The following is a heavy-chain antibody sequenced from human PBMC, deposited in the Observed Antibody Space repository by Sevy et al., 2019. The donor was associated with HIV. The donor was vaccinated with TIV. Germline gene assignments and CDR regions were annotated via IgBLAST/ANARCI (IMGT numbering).Heavy chain of an antibody. Sequence: GGSLRLSCAASGFAFYDYSMSWIRQAPGKGLEWVATLSFGCGKINYADSVKGRFTISRDNSKNSVYLQMDNLRVEDTALYYCAREGCTRPHDYWGQGTLVTVSS. CDR2: LSFGCGKI. D-gene: IGHD2-8*01. CDR1: GFAFYDYS. CDR3: AREGCTRPHDY. V-gene: IGHV3-23*01. J-gene: IGHJ4*02.